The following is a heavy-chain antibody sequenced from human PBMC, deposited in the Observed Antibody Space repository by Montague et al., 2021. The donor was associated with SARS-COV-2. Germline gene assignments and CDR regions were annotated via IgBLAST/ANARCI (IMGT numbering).Heavy chain of an antibody. D-gene: IGHD3-9*01. CDR3: ARIRDYDILTGSYSGFDY. J-gene: IGHJ4*02. CDR2: IDWDXYK. V-gene: IGHV2-70*01. CDR1: GFSLSTSGMC. Sequence: PALVKLTQTLTLXCTFSGFSLSTSGMCVSWIRQPPGKALEWLALIDWDXYKYYSTSLKTRLTISKDTSKNQVVLTMTNMDPVDTATYYCARIRDYDILTGSYSGFDYWGQGTLVTVSS.